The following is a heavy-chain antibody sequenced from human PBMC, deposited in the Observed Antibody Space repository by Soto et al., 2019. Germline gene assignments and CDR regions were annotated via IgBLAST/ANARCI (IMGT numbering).Heavy chain of an antibody. J-gene: IGHJ5*02. CDR3: ARASTVTTRGSRNNWFDP. CDR1: GGSFSGVY. Sequence: SETLSLTCAVSGGSFSGVYWSWIRQPPGKGLEWIGEIYYSGSTNYNPSLKSRVTISVDTSKNQFSLKLSSVTAADTAVYYCARASTVTTRGSRNNWFDPWGQGTLVTVSS. CDR2: IYYSGST. D-gene: IGHD4-17*01. V-gene: IGHV4-34*01.